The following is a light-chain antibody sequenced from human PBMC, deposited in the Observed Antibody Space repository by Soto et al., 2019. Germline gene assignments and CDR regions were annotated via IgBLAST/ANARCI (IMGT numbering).Light chain of an antibody. J-gene: IGKJ1*01. CDR2: GAS. CDR3: QDYHGSPPT. CDR1: QSVSSDW. V-gene: IGKV3-20*01. Sequence: TVLTQSPGTLSLSPGERATLSCRASQSVSSDWLAWYQQKPGQPPRLLIYGASNRATGIPDRFSGSGSGTDFNLTISRLEPEDFAFYCCQDYHGSPPTFGQGTMVEIK.